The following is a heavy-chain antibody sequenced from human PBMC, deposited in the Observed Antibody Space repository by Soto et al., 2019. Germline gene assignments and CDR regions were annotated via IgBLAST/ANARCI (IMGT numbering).Heavy chain of an antibody. J-gene: IGHJ4*02. D-gene: IGHD3-10*01. CDR3: DKCYGSGSTTFDY. V-gene: IGHV4-30-4*01. CDR2: IYYSGST. Sequence: QVQLQESGPGLVKPSQTLSLTCTVSGGSISSNNYYWSWIRQPPGKGLEWIGYIYYSGSTYYNPSLKSRVTISVDTSKNQFSLKLSSVTAADTAVYYCDKCYGSGSTTFDYWGQGTLVTVSS. CDR1: GGSISSNNYY.